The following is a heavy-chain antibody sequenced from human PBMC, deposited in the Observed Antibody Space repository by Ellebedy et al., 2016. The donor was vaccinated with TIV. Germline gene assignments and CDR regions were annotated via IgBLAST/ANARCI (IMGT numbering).Heavy chain of an antibody. CDR1: GASTASYF. J-gene: IGHJ4*02. CDR2: MYYSGSA. D-gene: IGHD6-19*01. Sequence: MPSETLSLTCSVSGASTASYFWSWIRPPPGKGLQWIGYMYYSGSANYNPPLESRVTISIDTSKNQVSLKLSSVTAADTAVYYCERVPYSSGWYFDYWGQGTLVTVSS. V-gene: IGHV4-59*08. CDR3: ERVPYSSGWYFDY.